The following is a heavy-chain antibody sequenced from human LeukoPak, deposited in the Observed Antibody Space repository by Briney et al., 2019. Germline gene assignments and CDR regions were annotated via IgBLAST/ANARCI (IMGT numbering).Heavy chain of an antibody. D-gene: IGHD5-18*01. Sequence: PGGSLRLSCAASGFTFSSYAMSWVSQAPGKGLEWVSAISGGGGSTYYADSGKGRFTISRDNSKNTLYLQMNSLRAEDTAVYYCAKGRGYSYGCCYMDVWGKGTTVTVSS. V-gene: IGHV3-23*01. CDR1: GFTFSSYA. CDR2: ISGGGGST. CDR3: AKGRGYSYGCCYMDV. J-gene: IGHJ6*03.